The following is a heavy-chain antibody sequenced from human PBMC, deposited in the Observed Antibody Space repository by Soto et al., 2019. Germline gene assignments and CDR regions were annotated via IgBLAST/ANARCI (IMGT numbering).Heavy chain of an antibody. J-gene: IGHJ4*02. Sequence: SVKVSCKASGYTFTSYAMHWVRQAPGQGLEWMGGIIPMFDTPIYAQKFQDRVTITADESTSTAYMQLSSLRSGDTAVYYCARSGGLDRDFNYWGQGSLVTVSS. CDR3: ARSGGLDRDFNY. D-gene: IGHD2-15*01. CDR1: GYTFTSYA. CDR2: IIPMFDTP. V-gene: IGHV1-69*13.